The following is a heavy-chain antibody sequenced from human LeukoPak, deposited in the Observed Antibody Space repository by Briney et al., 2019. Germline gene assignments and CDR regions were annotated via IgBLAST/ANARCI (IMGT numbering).Heavy chain of an antibody. CDR2: IYYSGRT. J-gene: IGHJ4*02. D-gene: IGHD6-6*01. CDR1: GGSISSGNHF. CDR3: ARRAYSSSSFDY. Sequence: PSETLSLTCTVSGGSISSGNHFWGWIRQPPGKGLEWIGIIYYSGRTYFNPSLKSRVTISVDTSKNQFSLKLSSVTAADTAAYYCARRAYSSSSFDYWGQGTLVTVSS. V-gene: IGHV4-39*01.